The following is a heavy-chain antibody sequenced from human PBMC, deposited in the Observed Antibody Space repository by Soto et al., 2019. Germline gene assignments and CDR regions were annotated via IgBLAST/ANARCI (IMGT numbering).Heavy chain of an antibody. D-gene: IGHD7-27*01. CDR3: VRDNMGIY. CDR1: GFTFHEYA. J-gene: IGHJ1*01. Sequence: EVQLIESGGGWVQPGTSLRVSCAASGFTFHEYAMHWVRQAPGKGLEWVSGISSDGDTIAYADSVQGRFTVSRDNATDTLFLTMKSLRVDDTAMYYCVRDNMGIYWGQGTLVTVSS. V-gene: IGHV3-9*01. CDR2: ISSDGDTI.